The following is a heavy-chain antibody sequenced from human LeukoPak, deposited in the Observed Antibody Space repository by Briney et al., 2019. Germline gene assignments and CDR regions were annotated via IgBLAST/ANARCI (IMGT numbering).Heavy chain of an antibody. D-gene: IGHD1-1*01. CDR1: GFTFGDYA. CDR3: TRARTGTTMREAYYYYYYMDV. J-gene: IGHJ6*03. CDR2: IRSKAYGGTT. V-gene: IGHV3-49*04. Sequence: GGSLRLSCTASGFTFGDYAMSWVRQAPGKGLEWVGFIRSKAYGGTTEYAASVKGRFTISRDDSKSIAYLQMNSLKTEDTAVYYCTRARTGTTMREAYYYYYYMDVWGKGTTVTVSS.